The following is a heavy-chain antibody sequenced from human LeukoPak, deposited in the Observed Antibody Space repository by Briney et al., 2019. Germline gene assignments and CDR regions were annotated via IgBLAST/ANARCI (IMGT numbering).Heavy chain of an antibody. CDR1: GFTFSSYW. J-gene: IGHJ3*02. D-gene: IGHD5-18*01. CDR2: INSDGSST. Sequence: PGGSLRLSCAASGFTFSSYWMHWVRQAPGKGLVWVSRINSDGSSTSYADSVKGRFTISRDNAKNTLYVQMNSLRAEDTAVYYCARVRIQLWDDAFDIWGQGTMVTVSS. V-gene: IGHV3-74*01. CDR3: ARVRIQLWDDAFDI.